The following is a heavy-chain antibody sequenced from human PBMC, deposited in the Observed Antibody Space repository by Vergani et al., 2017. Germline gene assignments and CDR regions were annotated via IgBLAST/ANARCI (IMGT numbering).Heavy chain of an antibody. V-gene: IGHV4-61*02. CDR3: ARDGSSGFYGMDV. J-gene: IGHJ6*02. CDR2: VYPSGTT. Sequence: QVQLHESGPGLVKPSETLSLICSVSGVSMQSGSFYWTWIRQTAERRLEWMGRVYPSGTTNYNPSLKSRVTISVDTSKNQFSLKLSSVTAADTAVYYCARDGSSGFYGMDVWGQGTTVTVSS. D-gene: IGHD3-22*01. CDR1: GVSMQSGSFY.